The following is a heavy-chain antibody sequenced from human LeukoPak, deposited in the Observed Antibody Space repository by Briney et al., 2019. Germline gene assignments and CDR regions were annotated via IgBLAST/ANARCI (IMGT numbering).Heavy chain of an antibody. J-gene: IGHJ4*02. CDR2: IYPGDSDT. V-gene: IGHV5-51*01. CDR1: GYSFTSYW. CDR3: ARDPGGCSSGTCALFDY. D-gene: IGHD2-15*01. Sequence: GESLKISCKGSGYSFTSYWIGWVRQMPGKGLEWMGIIYPGDSDTRYSPSFQGQVTISADKSTSTAYVQWSSLKASDTAMYYCARDPGGCSSGTCALFDYWGQGTLVTVSS.